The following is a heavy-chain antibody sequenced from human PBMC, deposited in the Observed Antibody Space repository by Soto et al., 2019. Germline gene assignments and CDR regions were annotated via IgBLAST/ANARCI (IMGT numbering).Heavy chain of an antibody. CDR1: GYTFTSYA. CDR3: ARDPSSGWTGACEY. D-gene: IGHD6-19*01. V-gene: IGHV1-3*01. J-gene: IGHJ4*02. Sequence: GASVKVSCKASGYTFTSYAMHWVRQAPGQRLEWMGWINAGNGNTKYSQKFQGRVTITRDTSASTAYMELSSLRSEDTAVYYCARDPSSGWTGACEYWGRGTLVTVSS. CDR2: INAGNGNT.